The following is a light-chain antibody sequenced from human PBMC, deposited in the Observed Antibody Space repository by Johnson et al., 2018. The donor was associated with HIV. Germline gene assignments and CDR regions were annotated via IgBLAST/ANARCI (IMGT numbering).Light chain of an antibody. J-gene: IGLJ1*01. CDR2: ENN. V-gene: IGLV1-51*02. Sequence: QSVLTQPPSVSAAPGQKVTISCSGSSSNIGNNYVSWYQQLPGPAPKLLIYENNKRPSGIPDRFSGSKSGTSATLAITGLQSGDEADYYCGTWDTSLSVYVFWTGIMVTVL. CDR1: SSNIGNNY. CDR3: GTWDTSLSVYV.